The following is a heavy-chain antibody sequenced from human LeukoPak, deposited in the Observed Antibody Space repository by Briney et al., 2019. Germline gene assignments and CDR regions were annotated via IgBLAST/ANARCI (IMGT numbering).Heavy chain of an antibody. CDR3: ARYCSSTSCYVPHFDY. CDR2: ISSSSSTI. D-gene: IGHD2-2*01. J-gene: IGHJ4*02. V-gene: IGHV3-48*04. Sequence: GGSLRLSCAASGFTFSSYSMNWVRQAPGKGLEWVSYISSSSSTIYYADSVKGRFTISRDNAKNSLYLQMNSLRAEDTAVYYCARYCSSTSCYVPHFDYWGQGTLVTVSS. CDR1: GFTFSSYS.